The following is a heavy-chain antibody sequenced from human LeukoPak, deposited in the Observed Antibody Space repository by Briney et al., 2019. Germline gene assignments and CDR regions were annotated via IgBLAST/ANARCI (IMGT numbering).Heavy chain of an antibody. Sequence: ASVKVSCKASGYTFTSYGISWVRQAPGQGLEWMGWISAYNGNTNYAQKLQGRATMTTDTSTGTAYMELRSLRSDDTAVYYCAREDIVAMTNDYWGQGTLVTVSS. V-gene: IGHV1-18*01. CDR2: ISAYNGNT. CDR1: GYTFTSYG. D-gene: IGHD5-12*01. CDR3: AREDIVAMTNDY. J-gene: IGHJ4*02.